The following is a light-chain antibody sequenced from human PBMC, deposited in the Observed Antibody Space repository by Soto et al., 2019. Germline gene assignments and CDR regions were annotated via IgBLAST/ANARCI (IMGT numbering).Light chain of an antibody. CDR2: GAS. CDR1: QSVNSNY. V-gene: IGKV3-20*01. CDR3: QQYDSTPPT. J-gene: IGKJ1*01. Sequence: EIVLTQSPGTLSLSPGDRATLSCRASQSVNSNYLAWYHRKPGQAPRLLIYGASNRATDIPYRFSASGSVTDFTLTITRLEAEDFAVYYCQQYDSTPPTFGQGTKVEVK.